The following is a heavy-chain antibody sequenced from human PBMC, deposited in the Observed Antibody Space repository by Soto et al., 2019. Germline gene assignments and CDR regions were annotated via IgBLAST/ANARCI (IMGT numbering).Heavy chain of an antibody. CDR3: ARDSRRYYGDYRRIFDY. CDR2: ISAYNGNT. Sequence: GASVKVSCKASGYTFTSYGISWVRQAPGQGLEWMGWISAYNGNTNYAQKLQGRVTMTTDTSTSTAYMELRSLRSDDTAVYYCARDSRRYYGDYRRIFDYWGQGTLVTVSS. J-gene: IGHJ4*02. CDR1: GYTFTSYG. V-gene: IGHV1-18*01. D-gene: IGHD4-17*01.